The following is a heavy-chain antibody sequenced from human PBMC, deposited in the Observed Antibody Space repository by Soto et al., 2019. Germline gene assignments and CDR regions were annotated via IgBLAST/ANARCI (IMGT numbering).Heavy chain of an antibody. CDR1: GGSISSYY. D-gene: IGHD6-19*01. Sequence: PSETLSLTCTVSGGSISSYYWSWIRQPPGKGLEWIGYIYYSGSTNYNPSLKSRVTISVDTSENQFSLRLSSVTAADTAVYYCASKQWLGNDWFDPWGQGTLVTVSS. CDR3: ASKQWLGNDWFDP. J-gene: IGHJ5*02. CDR2: IYYSGST. V-gene: IGHV4-59*01.